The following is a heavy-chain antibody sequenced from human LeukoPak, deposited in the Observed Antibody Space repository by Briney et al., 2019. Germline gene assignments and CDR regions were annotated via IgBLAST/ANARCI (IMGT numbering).Heavy chain of an antibody. Sequence: ASETLSLTCTVSGGSISSHYWGWIRQPPGKGLEWIGSIYYSGSTYYNPSLKSRVTISVDTSKNQFSLNLSSVTAADTAVYYCARLSVRGAWVDYWGQGTLVTVSS. CDR3: ARLSVRGAWVDY. J-gene: IGHJ4*02. CDR2: IYYSGST. V-gene: IGHV4-39*01. D-gene: IGHD3-10*01. CDR1: GGSISSHY.